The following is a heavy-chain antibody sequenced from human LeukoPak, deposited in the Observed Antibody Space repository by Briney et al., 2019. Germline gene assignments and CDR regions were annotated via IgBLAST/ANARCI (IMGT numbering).Heavy chain of an antibody. J-gene: IGHJ6*02. CDR3: ARGDGAYYYGMDV. CDR1: GGSISSRGYS. CDR2: IYHSGST. Sequence: SQTLSLTCAVSGGSISSRGYSWSWIRQPPGKGLEWIGYIYHSGSTYYNPSLKSRVTISVDRSKNQFSLKLSSVTAADTAVYYCARGDGAYYYGMDVWGQGTTVTVSS. V-gene: IGHV4-30-2*01. D-gene: IGHD5-24*01.